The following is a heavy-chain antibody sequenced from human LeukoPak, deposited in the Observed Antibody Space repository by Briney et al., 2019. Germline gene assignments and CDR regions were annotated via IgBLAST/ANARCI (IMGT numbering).Heavy chain of an antibody. CDR3: ARSSGWYEDAFDI. V-gene: IGHV1-69*06. Sequence: ASVKVSCKASGGTFSSYAISWVRQAPGQGLEWMGGIIPIFGTANYAQKFQGRVTITADKSTSTAYMELSSLRSEDTAVYYCARSSGWYEDAFDIWGQGTMVAVSS. CDR1: GGTFSSYA. J-gene: IGHJ3*02. CDR2: IIPIFGTA. D-gene: IGHD6-19*01.